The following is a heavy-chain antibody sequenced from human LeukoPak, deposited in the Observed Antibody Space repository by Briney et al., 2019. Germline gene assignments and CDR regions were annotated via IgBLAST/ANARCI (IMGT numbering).Heavy chain of an antibody. Sequence: ASVKVSCKASGYTFTSYGISWVRQAPGQGLEWMGWISAYNGNTNYAQKLQGRVTMTTDTSTSTAYMELRSLRSDDTAVYYCAGFVPVAAAGKYNWFDPWGQGTLVTVSS. J-gene: IGHJ5*02. D-gene: IGHD6-13*01. V-gene: IGHV1-18*01. CDR3: AGFVPVAAAGKYNWFDP. CDR2: ISAYNGNT. CDR1: GYTFTSYG.